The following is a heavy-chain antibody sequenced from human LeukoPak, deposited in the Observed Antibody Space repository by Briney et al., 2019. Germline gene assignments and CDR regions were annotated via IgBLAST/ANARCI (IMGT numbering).Heavy chain of an antibody. CDR3: ASQSLGPSRSGTANIWFCP. CDR1: GDSISSYY. V-gene: IGHV4-59*08. D-gene: IGHD3-10*01. CDR2: IYYSGNT. J-gene: IGHJ5*02. Sequence: SETLSLTCTVSGDSISSYYWSWLRQPPGKGLEWIGCIYYSGNTNYNPSLKSPVTISVDTPKNQFSLRLTSVNTADPAVFYCASQSLGPSRSGTANIWFCPWGQGTLVTVSS.